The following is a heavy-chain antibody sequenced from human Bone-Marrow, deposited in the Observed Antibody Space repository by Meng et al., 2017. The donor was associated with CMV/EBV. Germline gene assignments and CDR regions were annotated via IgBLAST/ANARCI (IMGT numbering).Heavy chain of an antibody. J-gene: IGHJ4*03. Sequence: ASVKVSCKASGYSFSDYQMHWVRQAPGQGLEWMGWINPKSGGTYYAQKFQGRVTMTRDTSSGTVYLDLRRLRSDDTAVYYCARDRLEYGDFYPVNLWGPGTMVTVSS. V-gene: IGHV1-2*02. CDR1: GYSFSDYQ. CDR2: INPKSGGT. D-gene: IGHD4-17*01. CDR3: ARDRLEYGDFYPVNL.